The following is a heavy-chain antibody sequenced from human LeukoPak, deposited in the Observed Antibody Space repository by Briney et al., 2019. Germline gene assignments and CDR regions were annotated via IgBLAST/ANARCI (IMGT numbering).Heavy chain of an antibody. J-gene: IGHJ4*02. D-gene: IGHD3-22*01. Sequence: GGSLRLSCTVSGFTVSSNSMSWVRQAPGKGLEWVSFIYSGGNTHYSDSLKGRFTISRDNAKNSPYLQMNSLRAEDTAVYYCARDSDSSGFDYWGQGTLVTVSS. CDR3: ARDSDSSGFDY. CDR1: GFTVSSNS. V-gene: IGHV3-53*01. CDR2: IYSGGNT.